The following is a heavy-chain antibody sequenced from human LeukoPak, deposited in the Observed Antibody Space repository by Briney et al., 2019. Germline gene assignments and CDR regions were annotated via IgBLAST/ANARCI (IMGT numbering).Heavy chain of an antibody. Sequence: SETLSLTCAVYGGSFSGYYWSWIRQPPGKGLEWIGEINHSGSTYYNPSLKSRVTISVDTSKIHFSLRLGSVTAADTAVYYCATSGSYYRAPDYWGQGALVTVSS. V-gene: IGHV4-34*01. CDR3: ATSGSYYRAPDY. D-gene: IGHD3-10*01. J-gene: IGHJ4*02. CDR1: GGSFSGYY. CDR2: INHSGST.